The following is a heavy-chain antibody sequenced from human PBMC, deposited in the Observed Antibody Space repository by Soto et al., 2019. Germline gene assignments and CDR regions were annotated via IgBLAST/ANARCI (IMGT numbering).Heavy chain of an antibody. V-gene: IGHV3-33*01. CDR2: IWYDGSNK. CDR1: GFTFSSYG. Sequence: GGSLRLSCAASGFTFSSYGMHWVRQAPGKGLEWVAVIWYDGSNKYYADSVKGRFTISRDNSKNTLYLQMNSLRAEDTAVYYCARERFGELLFYYYYGMDVWGQGTTVTVSS. CDR3: ARERFGELLFYYYYGMDV. J-gene: IGHJ6*02. D-gene: IGHD3-10*01.